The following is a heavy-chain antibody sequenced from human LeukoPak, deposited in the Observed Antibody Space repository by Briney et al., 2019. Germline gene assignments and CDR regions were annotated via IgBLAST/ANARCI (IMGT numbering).Heavy chain of an antibody. J-gene: IGHJ4*02. CDR1: GLTFSRYW. D-gene: IGHD3-16*01. CDR2: IKYDGSET. Sequence: GGSLRLSCAASGLTFSRYWMTWVRQAPGKGLEWVATIKYDGSETYYVDSVRGRFSISRDNAKNSLYLQINSLRAEDTAVYYCARDSTLSNYWGQGTLVTVSS. V-gene: IGHV3-7*04. CDR3: ARDSTLSNY.